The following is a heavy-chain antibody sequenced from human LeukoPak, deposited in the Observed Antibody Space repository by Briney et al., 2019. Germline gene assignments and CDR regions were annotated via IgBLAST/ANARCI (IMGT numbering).Heavy chain of an antibody. CDR2: IYYSGST. Sequence: SETLSLTCTVSGGSISSYYWSWIRQPPGKGLEWIGYIYYSGSTNYNPSLKSRVTISVDTSKNQFSLKLSFVTAADTAVYYCARARGRDGYNWYAFDIWGQGTMVTVSS. CDR3: ARARGRDGYNWYAFDI. CDR1: GGSISSYY. J-gene: IGHJ3*02. V-gene: IGHV4-59*01. D-gene: IGHD5-24*01.